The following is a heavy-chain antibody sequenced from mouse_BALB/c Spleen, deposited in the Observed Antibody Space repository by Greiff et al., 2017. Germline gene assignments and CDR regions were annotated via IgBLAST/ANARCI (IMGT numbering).Heavy chain of an antibody. V-gene: IGHV1-7*01. CDR3: ARLAQFITTATWFAY. D-gene: IGHD1-2*01. CDR2: INPSTGYT. Sequence: QLQQSGAELAKPGASVKMSCKASGYTFTSYWMHWVKQRPGQGLEWIGYINPSTGYTEYNQKFKDKATLTADKSSSTAYMQLSSLTSEDSAVYYCARLAQFITTATWFAYWGQGTLVTVSA. CDR1: GYTFTSYW. J-gene: IGHJ3*01.